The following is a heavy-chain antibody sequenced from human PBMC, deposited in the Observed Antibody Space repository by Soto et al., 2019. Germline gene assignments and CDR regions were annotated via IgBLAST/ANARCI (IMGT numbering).Heavy chain of an antibody. CDR3: TTVTTVDYYFDY. CDR1: GLTFSDRY. J-gene: IGHJ4*02. Sequence: GGSLRLSCAAAGLTFSDRYMDRVRQAPGKGLEWVGRIRKKTNSYTTEYAASVKGRFIISRDDSTNSLYLQMSSLKTDDTAVYYCTTVTTVDYYFDYWGQGTLVTVSS. CDR2: IRKKTNSYTT. V-gene: IGHV3-72*01. D-gene: IGHD4-17*01.